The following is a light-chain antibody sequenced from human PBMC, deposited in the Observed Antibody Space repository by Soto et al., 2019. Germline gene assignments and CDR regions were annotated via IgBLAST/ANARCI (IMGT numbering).Light chain of an antibody. V-gene: IGKV3-20*01. CDR1: QSVTSSY. CDR2: GAS. J-gene: IGKJ5*01. Sequence: EIVFTQSPGTLSLSPGERGTLSCRASQSVTSSYLTWYQQKTGQAPRLLIYGASTRDAGIPDRFSGSGSGTDFTLTISRLEPEDFAVYYCQQYGKLPITFGQGTRLEIK. CDR3: QQYGKLPIT.